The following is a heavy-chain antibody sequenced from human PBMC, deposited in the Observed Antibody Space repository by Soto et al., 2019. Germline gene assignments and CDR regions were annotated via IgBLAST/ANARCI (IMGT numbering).Heavy chain of an antibody. CDR1: GYTFTSYY. CDR2: INPSGGST. J-gene: IGHJ5*02. CDR3: AREGYSSSWTQLNWFDP. V-gene: IGHV1-46*01. D-gene: IGHD6-13*01. Sequence: ASVKVSCKASGYTFTSYYMHWVRQAPGQGLEWMGIINPSGGSTSYAQKFQGRVTMTRDTSTSTVYMELSSLRSEDTAVYYCAREGYSSSWTQLNWFDPWGQGTLVTVSS.